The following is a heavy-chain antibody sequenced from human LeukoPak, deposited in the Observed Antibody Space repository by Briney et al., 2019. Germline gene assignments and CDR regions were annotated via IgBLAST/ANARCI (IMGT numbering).Heavy chain of an antibody. Sequence: SETLSLTCTVSGGSISSYYWSWIRQPPGKGLEWIGYIYYSGSTNYNPSLKSRVTISVDTSKNQFSLKLSSVTAADTAAYYCARDRRYFDWYYFDYWGQGTLVSVSS. CDR3: ARDRRYFDWYYFDY. V-gene: IGHV4-59*01. CDR1: GGSISSYY. J-gene: IGHJ4*02. CDR2: IYYSGST. D-gene: IGHD3-9*01.